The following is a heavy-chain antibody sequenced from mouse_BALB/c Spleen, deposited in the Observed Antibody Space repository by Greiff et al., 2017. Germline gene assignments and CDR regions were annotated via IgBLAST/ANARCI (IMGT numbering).Heavy chain of an antibody. V-gene: IGHV1-66*01. CDR1: GYSFTSYY. CDR3: ANFPYYYGSSYSHAMDY. CDR2: IFPGSGNT. J-gene: IGHJ4*01. D-gene: IGHD1-1*01. Sequence: VQLVESGPELVKPGASVKISCKASGYSFTSYYIHWVKQRPGQGLEWIGWIFPGSGNTKYDPKFQGKATITADTSSNTAYLQLSSLTSEDTAVYYCANFPYYYGSSYSHAMDYWGQGTSVTVSS.